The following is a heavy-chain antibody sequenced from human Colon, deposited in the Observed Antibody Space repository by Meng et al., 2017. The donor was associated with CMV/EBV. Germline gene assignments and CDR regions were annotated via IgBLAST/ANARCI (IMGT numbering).Heavy chain of an antibody. CDR2: ISHDRDNA. CDR3: VRDVPGDIDYIFDY. D-gene: IGHD4-11*01. V-gene: IGHV3-74*01. J-gene: IGHJ4*02. Sequence: GGSLRLSCVASGLTLSRYWMHWVRQVPGEGPMWVARISHDRDNAIYADSVKGRFTASRDSTRNIVYLQMNSLRVDDTAIYFCVRDVPGDIDYIFDYWGQGAQVTVS. CDR1: GLTLSRYW.